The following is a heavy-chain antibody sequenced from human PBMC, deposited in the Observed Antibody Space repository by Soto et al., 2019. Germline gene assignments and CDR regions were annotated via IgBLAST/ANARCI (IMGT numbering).Heavy chain of an antibody. D-gene: IGHD3-16*01. CDR3: ARLRFILTERDFDP. V-gene: IGHV3-7*05. CDR1: GFTFTSYW. J-gene: IGHJ5*02. Sequence: EVQLVESGGGLVQPGGSLRLSCEASGFTFTSYWMSWVRQAPGKGLEWVANIKQDGSSKYYADSVKGRFTVSRDNAKSSHHLQMDSLRDDDTAVYRCARLRFILTERDFDPWGQGTLVTVSS. CDR2: IKQDGSSK.